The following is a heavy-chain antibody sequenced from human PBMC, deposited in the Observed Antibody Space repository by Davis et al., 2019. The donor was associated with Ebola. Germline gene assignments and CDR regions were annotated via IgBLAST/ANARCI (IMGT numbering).Heavy chain of an antibody. D-gene: IGHD3-22*01. Sequence: SETLSLTCSVSGGSISNYYWSWIRQSPGKGLEWIGYIFYLGNSNYNPSLKSRVTMSVDMSKNQFSLRLTSVTAADTAMYYCARDYYDSNGYLYYFDSWGQGTLVTVSS. V-gene: IGHV4-59*12. CDR2: IFYLGNS. CDR3: ARDYYDSNGYLYYFDS. J-gene: IGHJ4*02. CDR1: GGSISNYY.